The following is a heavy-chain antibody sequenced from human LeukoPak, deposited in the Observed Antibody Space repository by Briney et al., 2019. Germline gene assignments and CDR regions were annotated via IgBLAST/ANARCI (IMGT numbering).Heavy chain of an antibody. V-gene: IGHV3-30*02. CDR1: GFTFSSYG. D-gene: IGHD4-17*01. Sequence: PGGSLRLSCTASGFTFSSYGMHWVRQAPGKGLEWVAFIRYDGSNKYYADSVKGRFTISRDNSKNTLFLQMNSLRAEDTAVYYCAKAFVTTLTTFDYWGQGILVTVSS. CDR2: IRYDGSNK. J-gene: IGHJ4*02. CDR3: AKAFVTTLTTFDY.